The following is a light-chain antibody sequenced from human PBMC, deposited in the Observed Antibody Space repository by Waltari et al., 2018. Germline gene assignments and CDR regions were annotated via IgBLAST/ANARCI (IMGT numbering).Light chain of an antibody. J-gene: IGLJ3*02. CDR1: LSNIESNT. V-gene: IGLV1-44*01. CDR2: GDN. Sequence: QSVLTQPPSASGTPGQRVTISCSGSLSNIESNTVNWYRPLPGTAPKLLIYGDNQRPSGVPVRFSASKSGTSASLGSSGRQSADEADYYCAGWDDSLNGPVFGGGTKLTVL. CDR3: AGWDDSLNGPV.